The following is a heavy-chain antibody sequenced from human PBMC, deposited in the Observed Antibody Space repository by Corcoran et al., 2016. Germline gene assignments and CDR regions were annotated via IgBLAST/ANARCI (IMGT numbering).Heavy chain of an antibody. CDR2: ITGDGSDT. V-gene: IGHV3-74*03. J-gene: IGHJ3*01. CDR1: GFAFSTYW. D-gene: IGHD6-25*01. CDR3: ARGGGWSSGRFRAFGF. Sequence: EVQLVESGGGLVQPGGSLRLSWAASGFAFSTYWMHWVRQVPGKGLMWVSRITGDGSDTTYADSVKGRVTISRDNAENTLYLQMDSLRAEDTAVYYCARGGGWSSGRFRAFGFWGQGTMVTVSS.